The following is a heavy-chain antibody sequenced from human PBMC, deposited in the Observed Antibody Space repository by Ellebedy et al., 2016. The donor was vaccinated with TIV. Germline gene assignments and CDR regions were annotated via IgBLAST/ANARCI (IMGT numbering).Heavy chain of an antibody. Sequence: GESLKISCAASGFTFSSYAMSWVRQAPGKGLEWVSTISNTGSRTYYADSVKGRFTISRDNSKRTVDLQMNSLRAEDTAVYCCAKDRTPGDGYWVFDNWGQGTLVSVSS. CDR2: ISNTGSRT. V-gene: IGHV3-23*01. D-gene: IGHD5-18*01. CDR1: GFTFSSYA. J-gene: IGHJ4*02. CDR3: AKDRTPGDGYWVFDN.